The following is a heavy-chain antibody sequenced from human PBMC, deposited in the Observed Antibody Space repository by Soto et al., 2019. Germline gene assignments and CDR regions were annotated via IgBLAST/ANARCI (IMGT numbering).Heavy chain of an antibody. CDR3: ARGPVFPLDY. D-gene: IGHD2-8*01. CDR2: IIPIFGTA. V-gene: IGHV1-69*13. CDR1: GGTFSSYA. Sequence: ASVKVSWKASGGTFSSYAISWVRQAPGQGLEWMGGIIPIFGTANYAQKFQGRVTITADESTSTAYMELSSLRSEDTAVYYCARGPVFPLDYWAQRTLVTVSS. J-gene: IGHJ4*02.